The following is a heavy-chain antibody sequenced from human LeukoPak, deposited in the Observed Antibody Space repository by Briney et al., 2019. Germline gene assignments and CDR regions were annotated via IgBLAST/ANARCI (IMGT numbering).Heavy chain of an antibody. CDR3: AGDGYCSSTSCYPGAAS. J-gene: IGHJ5*02. Sequence: PGGSLRPSCAASGFTFSSYSMNWVRQAPGKGLEWVSSISSSSSYIYYADSVKGRFTISRDNAKDSLYLQMNSLRAEDTAVYYCAGDGYCSSTSCYPGAASWGQGTLVTVSS. V-gene: IGHV3-21*01. D-gene: IGHD2-2*03. CDR2: ISSSSSYI. CDR1: GFTFSSYS.